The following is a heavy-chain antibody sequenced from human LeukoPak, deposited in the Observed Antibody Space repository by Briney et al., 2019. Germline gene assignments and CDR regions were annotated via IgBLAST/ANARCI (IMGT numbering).Heavy chain of an antibody. CDR1: GGTFSSYA. J-gene: IGHJ4*02. CDR3: AREVDTAIADYFDY. V-gene: IGHV1-69*13. CDR2: IIPIFGTA. Sequence: SVKVSCKASGGTFSSYAISWVRQSPGQGLEWMGGIIPIFGTANYAQKFQGRVTITADESTSTAYMELSSLRSEDTAVYYCAREVDTAIADYFDYWGQGTLVTVSS. D-gene: IGHD5-18*01.